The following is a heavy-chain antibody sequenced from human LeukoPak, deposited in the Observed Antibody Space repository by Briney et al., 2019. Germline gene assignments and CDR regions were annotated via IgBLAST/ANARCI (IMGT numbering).Heavy chain of an antibody. CDR1: GYTFTTYC. CDR3: ARDPYSSSWYDY. V-gene: IGHV1-46*01. D-gene: IGHD6-13*01. Sequence: GASVKVCCKPSGYTFTTYCMDLLRQSPGQGHDRMGIINLSGGRTIHAHKVEGRVTMTRDTSTSTVYMELSSLRSEDTVVYYCARDPYSSSWYDYWGEGTLVTVSS. J-gene: IGHJ4*02. CDR2: INLSGGRT.